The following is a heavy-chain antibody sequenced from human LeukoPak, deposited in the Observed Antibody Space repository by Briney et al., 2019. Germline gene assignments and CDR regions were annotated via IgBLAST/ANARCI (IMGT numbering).Heavy chain of an antibody. D-gene: IGHD3-10*01. CDR1: GFTFSSYS. CDR2: ISYDGSNK. CDR3: AKSSYGSGSIY. J-gene: IGHJ4*02. Sequence: PGRAPRLSCAASGFTFSSYSMHWVRQAPGKGLEWVAVISYDGSNKYYADSVKGRSTISRDNSRNTLYLQMDSLRAEDTAVYYCAKSSYGSGSIYWGQGTLVTVSS. V-gene: IGHV3-30-3*02.